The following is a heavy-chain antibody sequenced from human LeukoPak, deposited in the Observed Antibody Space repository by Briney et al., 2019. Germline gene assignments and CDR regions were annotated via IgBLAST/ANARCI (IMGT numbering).Heavy chain of an antibody. J-gene: IGHJ4*02. V-gene: IGHV4-59*01. Sequence: SETLSLTCTVSGGSINNYYWSWIRQPPGKGLEWIGYIYFSGSTNYNPSLKSRVTISIDTSKNQFSLKLSSVTAADTAVYYCARGYYGSSGYWLSYFDYWGQGTLVTVSS. CDR3: ARGYYGSSGYWLSYFDY. CDR1: GGSINNYY. CDR2: IYFSGST. D-gene: IGHD3-22*01.